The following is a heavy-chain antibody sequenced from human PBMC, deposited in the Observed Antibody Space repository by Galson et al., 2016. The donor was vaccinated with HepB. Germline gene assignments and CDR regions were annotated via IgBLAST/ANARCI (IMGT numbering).Heavy chain of an antibody. CDR3: ARLSAYDAFDI. J-gene: IGHJ3*02. CDR1: GFTITNYS. V-gene: IGHV3-21*01. CDR2: ISPTSNYI. Sequence: SLRLSCAASGFTITNYSMHWIRQSPGKGLEWVSAISPTSNYIHYADSVEGRFTISRDNAKNSLYLQMNSLRVEDTAVYYCARLSAYDAFDIWGQGTMVTVSS.